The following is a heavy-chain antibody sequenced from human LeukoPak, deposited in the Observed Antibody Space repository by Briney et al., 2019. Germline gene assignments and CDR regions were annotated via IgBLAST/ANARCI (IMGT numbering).Heavy chain of an antibody. J-gene: IGHJ6*04. V-gene: IGHV4-34*01. D-gene: IGHD3-10*01. CDR1: GGSFSGYY. CDR2: INRSGST. Sequence: PSETLSLTCAVYGGSFSGYYWSWIRQPPGKGLEWIGEINRSGSTNYNPSLKSRVTISVDASKNQFSLKLSSVTAADTAVYYCARGDYYGSGSYYTHYYYYYGMDVWGKGTTVTVSS. CDR3: ARGDYYGSGSYYTHYYYYYGMDV.